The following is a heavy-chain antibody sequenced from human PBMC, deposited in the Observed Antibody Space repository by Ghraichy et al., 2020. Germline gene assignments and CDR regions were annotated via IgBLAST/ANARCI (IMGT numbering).Heavy chain of an antibody. D-gene: IGHD6-19*01. CDR1: GYSFTGNY. CDR3: ARGGTVAGTPGPYYYYGMDV. Sequence: ASVKVSCRASGYSFTGNYIHWVRQAPGQGLECMGWINPNSGGTTYAQKFQGRVTMTRDTSISTAYMDLSRLTSDDTAVYYCARGGTVAGTPGPYYYYGMDVWGQGTTVTVSS. CDR2: INPNSGGT. J-gene: IGHJ6*02. V-gene: IGHV1-2*02.